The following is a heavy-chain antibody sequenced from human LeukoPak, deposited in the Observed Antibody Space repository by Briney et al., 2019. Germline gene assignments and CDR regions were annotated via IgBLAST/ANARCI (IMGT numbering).Heavy chain of an antibody. CDR2: MSPDSGNT. V-gene: IGHV1-8*01. Sequence: EASVKVSCKASGYTFTSYDINWVRQATGQGLEWMGWMSPDSGNTGSAQKFQGRVTMTRNTSIDTAYRELSSLRSEDTAVYYCARVSMRIRGARRFDPWGQGTLVTVSS. CDR1: GYTFTSYD. CDR3: ARVSMRIRGARRFDP. J-gene: IGHJ5*02. D-gene: IGHD3-10*01.